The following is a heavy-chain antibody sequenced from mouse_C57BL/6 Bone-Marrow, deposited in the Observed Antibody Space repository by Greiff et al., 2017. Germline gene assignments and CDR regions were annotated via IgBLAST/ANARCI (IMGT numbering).Heavy chain of an antibody. Sequence: QVQLQQSGAELVRPGASVKLSCKASGYTFTDYYINWVKQRPGQGLEWIARIYPGSGNTYYNEKFKGKDTLTAEKSSSTAYMQLSSLTSEDSAVYFCARWDYYYGSSYHWYFDVWGTGTTVTVSS. CDR1: GYTFTDYY. V-gene: IGHV1-76*01. J-gene: IGHJ1*03. CDR3: ARWDYYYGSSYHWYFDV. CDR2: IYPGSGNT. D-gene: IGHD1-1*01.